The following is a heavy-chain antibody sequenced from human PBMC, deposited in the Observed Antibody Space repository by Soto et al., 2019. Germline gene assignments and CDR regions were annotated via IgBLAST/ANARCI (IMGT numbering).Heavy chain of an antibody. D-gene: IGHD6-6*01. J-gene: IGHJ5*02. Sequence: VQLLESGGGLVQPGGSLRLSCAASGFTFSSYAMSWVRQAPGKGLEWVSGISGSGGSTYYADSVKGRFTISRDNSKNTLCLQMNSLRADDTAVYYCAKVGPYSTSNRFDPWGQGTLVTVSS. V-gene: IGHV3-23*01. CDR2: ISGSGGST. CDR1: GFTFSSYA. CDR3: AKVGPYSTSNRFDP.